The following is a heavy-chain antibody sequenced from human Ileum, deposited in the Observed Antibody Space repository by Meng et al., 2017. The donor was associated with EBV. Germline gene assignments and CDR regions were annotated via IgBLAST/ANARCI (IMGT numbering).Heavy chain of an antibody. CDR2: VDIDGTTS. Sequence: EVQRLESGGCLVQPGGSLRLSCAASGFTFTDYWMHWVRQAPGKGLVWVSRVDIDGTTSVYADSVRGRFTISRDNTKNMIYLQINSLRADDTAVYYCTRGASGKFDRWGQGALVTVSS. CDR1: GFTFTDYW. V-gene: IGHV3-74*01. D-gene: IGHD3-10*01. CDR3: TRGASGKFDR. J-gene: IGHJ5*02.